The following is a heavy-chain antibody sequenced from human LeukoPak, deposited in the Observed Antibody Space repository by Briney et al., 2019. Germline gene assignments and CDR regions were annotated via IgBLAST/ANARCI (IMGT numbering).Heavy chain of an antibody. CDR3: AKESAYTSPRNYYFDY. Sequence: GGSLRLSCAASGFTFSSYAMHWVRQAPGKGLEWVAVISYDGSNKYYADSVKGRFTISRDNSKNTLYLQMNSLRAEDTAVYYCAKESAYTSPRNYYFDYWGQGTLVTVSS. CDR1: GFTFSSYA. V-gene: IGHV3-30-3*01. J-gene: IGHJ4*02. D-gene: IGHD1-14*01. CDR2: ISYDGSNK.